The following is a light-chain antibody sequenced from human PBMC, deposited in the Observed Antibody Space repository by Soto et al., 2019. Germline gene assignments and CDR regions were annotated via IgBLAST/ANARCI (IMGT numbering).Light chain of an antibody. V-gene: IGKV1-39*01. CDR1: QSVSTY. CDR2: AAS. CDR3: QQSYRPPWT. Sequence: DIQMTQSPSSLSASIGDRVTITCRASQSVSTYLNWYQQKPGKAPKVLNSAASSLQSGVPSRFSCSGSGTDFTLTISSLQPEDFATYHCQQSYRPPWTFGQGTKVESK. J-gene: IGKJ1*01.